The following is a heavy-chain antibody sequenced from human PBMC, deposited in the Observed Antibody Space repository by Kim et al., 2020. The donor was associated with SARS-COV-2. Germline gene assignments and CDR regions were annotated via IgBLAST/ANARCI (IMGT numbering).Heavy chain of an antibody. CDR2: TYYRSKWYN. CDR1: GDSVSSNSAA. CDR3: ARDQRRRYGSGRYYFDY. J-gene: IGHJ4*02. D-gene: IGHD3-10*01. Sequence: SQTLSLTCAISGDSVSSNSAAWNWIRQSPSRGLEWLGRTYYRSKWYNDYAVSVKSRITINPDTSKNQFSLQLNSVTPEDTAVYYCARDQRRRYGSGRYYFDYWGQGTLVTVSS. V-gene: IGHV6-1*01.